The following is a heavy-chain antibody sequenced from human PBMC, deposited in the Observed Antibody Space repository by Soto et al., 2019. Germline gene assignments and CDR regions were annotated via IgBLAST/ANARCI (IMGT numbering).Heavy chain of an antibody. CDR2: ISYDGSNK. CDR1: GFPFTTYG. J-gene: IGHJ4*02. V-gene: IGHV3-30*03. D-gene: IGHD3-10*01. Sequence: QVQLVESGGGVVQPGRSLRLSCAASGFPFTTYGMHWVREGPGKGLDWVAAISYDGSNKFYADSVKGRFTISRDNSKNTLYLKMNSLRPEDTALYYCVGGQYYFDYRGQGTLVIVSS. CDR3: VGGQYYFDY.